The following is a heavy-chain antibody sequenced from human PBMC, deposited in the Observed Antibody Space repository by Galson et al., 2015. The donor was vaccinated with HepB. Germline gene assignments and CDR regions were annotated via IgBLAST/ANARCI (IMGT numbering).Heavy chain of an antibody. CDR1: GYTFTSYD. J-gene: IGHJ3*02. CDR2: MNPNSGNT. V-gene: IGHV1-8*01. D-gene: IGHD3-10*01. Sequence: SVKVSCKASGYTFTSYDINWVRQATGQGLEWMGWMNPNSGNTGYAQKFQGRVTMTRNTSISTAYMELSSLRSEDTAVYYCATLPYGSGSYYNGVNDAFDIWGQGTMVTVSS. CDR3: ATLPYGSGSYYNGVNDAFDI.